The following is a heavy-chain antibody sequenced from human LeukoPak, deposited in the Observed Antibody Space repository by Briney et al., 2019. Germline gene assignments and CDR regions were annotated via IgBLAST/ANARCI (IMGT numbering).Heavy chain of an antibody. D-gene: IGHD5-24*01. CDR1: GFTFSSYA. V-gene: IGHV3-23*01. CDR3: AKVKRNYSWLVDY. J-gene: IGHJ4*02. CDR2: ISGSGSST. Sequence: GGSLRLSCAASGFTFSSYAMTWVRQAPGKGLEWVSGISGSGSSTYYADSVKGRFTISRDNSKNTLYLQINSLRVEDTAVYYCAKVKRNYSWLVDYWGQGTLVTVSS.